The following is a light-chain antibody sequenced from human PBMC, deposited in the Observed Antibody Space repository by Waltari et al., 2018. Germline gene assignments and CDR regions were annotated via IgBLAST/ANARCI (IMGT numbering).Light chain of an antibody. Sequence: QSVLTQPPSASGTPGQRVSISCSGSSSNIASNFVNWYQQVPGTAPKLLIYSNNERPSGVPDRFSGSKSGTSASLAISGLQSEDEADYYCAAWDDSLNGYVFGTATKVTVL. V-gene: IGLV1-44*01. CDR1: SSNIASNF. CDR3: AAWDDSLNGYV. J-gene: IGLJ1*01. CDR2: SNN.